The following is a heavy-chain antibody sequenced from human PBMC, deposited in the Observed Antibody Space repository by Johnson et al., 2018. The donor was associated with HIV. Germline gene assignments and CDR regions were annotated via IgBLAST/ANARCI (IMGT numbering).Heavy chain of an antibody. CDR1: GFTFDDYD. Sequence: EQLVESGGGVVRPGESLRLSCVASGFTFDDYDMTWVRQAPGKGLEWVSGINWNGASPGYSDSVKGRFTISRDNAKISLYLQMNGMTAEDTALYYCAKPVGFGRRSAFDIGGQGTMVTVSS. CDR2: INWNGASP. V-gene: IGHV3-20*04. CDR3: AKPVGFGRRSAFDI. D-gene: IGHD3-10*01. J-gene: IGHJ3*02.